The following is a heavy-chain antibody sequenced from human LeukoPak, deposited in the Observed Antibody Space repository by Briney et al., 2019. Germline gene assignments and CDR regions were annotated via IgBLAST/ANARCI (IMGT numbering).Heavy chain of an antibody. V-gene: IGHV4-34*01. J-gene: IGHJ6*04. CDR2: INHSGST. CDR3: ARGLGYCSSTSCRSKGMDV. Sequence: PSETLSLTCAVYGGSFSGYYWSWIRQPPGKGLEWIGEINHSGSTNYHPSLKSRVTIPVDTSKNQFSLKLSSVTAADTAVYYCARGLGYCSSTSCRSKGMDVWGKGTTVTVSS. D-gene: IGHD2-2*01. CDR1: GGSFSGYY.